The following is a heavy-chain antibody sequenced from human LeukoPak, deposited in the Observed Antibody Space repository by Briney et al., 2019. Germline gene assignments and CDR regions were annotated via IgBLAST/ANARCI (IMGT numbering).Heavy chain of an antibody. CDR3: AKDPMSYGGHCLEY. CDR1: GFAFTKYS. V-gene: IGHV3-23*01. Sequence: PGGSLRLSCVASGFAFTKYSMSWVRQAPGKGLEWVSTISISGGSTFYADSVKGRFTISRDDSKNTLYLQMNSLRVEDTAVYYCAKDPMSYGGHCLEYWGQGTLVTVSS. D-gene: IGHD4-23*01. CDR2: ISISGGST. J-gene: IGHJ4*02.